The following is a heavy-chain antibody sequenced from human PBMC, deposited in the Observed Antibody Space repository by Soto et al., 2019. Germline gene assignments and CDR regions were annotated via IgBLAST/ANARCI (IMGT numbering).Heavy chain of an antibody. CDR2: IWYDGSNK. J-gene: IGHJ4*02. V-gene: IGHV3-33*06. D-gene: IGHD6-13*01. CDR1: GFTFSSYG. Sequence: LSCSASGFTFSSYGMHWVRQAPGKGLEWVAVIWYDGSNKYYADSVKGRFTISRDNSKNTLYLQMNSLRAEDTAVYYCAKDQGKSWYEIDYWGQGTLVTV. CDR3: AKDQGKSWYEIDY.